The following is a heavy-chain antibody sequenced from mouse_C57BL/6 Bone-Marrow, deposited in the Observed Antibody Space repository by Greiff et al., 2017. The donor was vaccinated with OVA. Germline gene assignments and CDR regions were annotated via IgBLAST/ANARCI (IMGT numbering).Heavy chain of an antibody. J-gene: IGHJ2*01. CDR1: GYTFTSYW. CDR2: IDPSDSYT. Sequence: QVQLQQPGAELVMPGASVKLSCKASGYTFTSYWMHWVKQRPGQGLEWIGEIDPSDSYTNYNQKFKGKSTLTVDKSSSTAYMQLSSLTSEDSAVDYCARSRPYYFDYWGQGTTLTVSS. V-gene: IGHV1-69*01. CDR3: ARSRPYYFDY.